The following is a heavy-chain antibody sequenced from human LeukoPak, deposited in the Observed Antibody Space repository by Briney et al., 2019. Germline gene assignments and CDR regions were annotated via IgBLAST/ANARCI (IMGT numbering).Heavy chain of an antibody. V-gene: IGHV4-4*02. CDR1: GGSISSSSGNC. CDR3: ASFYYGDDEPPIFDS. Sequence: NPSETLSLTCAVSGGSISSSSGNCWTWVRQPPGKGLEWIGEIYHSGSTNYNPSLKSRVTISVDTSKRQFSLKMRSVTAADAAVFFCASFYYGDDEPPIFDSWGQGTLVTVSS. CDR2: IYHSGST. D-gene: IGHD4-17*01. J-gene: IGHJ4*02.